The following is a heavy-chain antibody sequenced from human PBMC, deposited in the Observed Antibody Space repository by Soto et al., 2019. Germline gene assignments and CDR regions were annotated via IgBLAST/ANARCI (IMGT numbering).Heavy chain of an antibody. Sequence: SGTLSLTCTFLCCSIIGYYWSWILEPPGKGLEWIGYMYNTGSTVYNPSFKSRVTLSVDTSKNQFSLKLNSVTAADTAVYYCARDLWGYCGTDCYPLDVWGQGTTVT. J-gene: IGHJ6*02. CDR3: ARDLWGYCGTDCYPLDV. CDR2: MYNTGST. D-gene: IGHD2-21*02. CDR1: CCSIIGYY. V-gene: IGHV4-59*01.